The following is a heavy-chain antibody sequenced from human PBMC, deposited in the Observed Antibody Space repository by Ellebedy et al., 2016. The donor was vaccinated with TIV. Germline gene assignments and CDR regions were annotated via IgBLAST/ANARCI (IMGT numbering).Heavy chain of an antibody. J-gene: IGHJ4*02. CDR1: GFTFSSYS. D-gene: IGHD5-12*01. CDR3: AGGGPRVAVATN. CDR2: ITSSSSYI. Sequence: PGGSLRLSCAASGFTFSSYSMNWVSQAPGKGLEWVSSITSSSSYIYYADSVKGRFTISRDNAKNSLYLQMNSLRAEDTAVYYCAGGGPRVAVATNWGQGTLVTVSS. V-gene: IGHV3-21*01.